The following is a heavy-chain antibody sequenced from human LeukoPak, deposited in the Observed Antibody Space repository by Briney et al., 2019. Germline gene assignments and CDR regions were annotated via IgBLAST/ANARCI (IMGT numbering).Heavy chain of an antibody. CDR1: GFTFSSYA. CDR2: ISGSGDST. V-gene: IGHV3-23*01. Sequence: GGSLRLSCAASGFTFSSYAMSWGRQAPGKGLEWVSAISGSGDSTYYGDSVKGRVTISRDNSKNTRYLQMNSLRAEDTAVYYCAKTRPLDSSSWSHGDYWGQGTLVTVSS. D-gene: IGHD6-13*01. CDR3: AKTRPLDSSSWSHGDY. J-gene: IGHJ4*02.